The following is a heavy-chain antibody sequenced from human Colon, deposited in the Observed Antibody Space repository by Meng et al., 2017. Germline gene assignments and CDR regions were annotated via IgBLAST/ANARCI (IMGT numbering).Heavy chain of an antibody. J-gene: IGHJ4*02. Sequence: QWQLQESGPGLVKPSETLSLTCAVYGGSFSGYYWSWIRQPPGKGLEWIGEINHSGSTNYNPSLKSRVTISVDTSKNQFSLKLSSVTAADTAVYYCARGLFDYWGQGTLVTVSS. CDR1: GGSFSGYY. CDR3: ARGLFDY. V-gene: IGHV4-34*01. CDR2: INHSGST.